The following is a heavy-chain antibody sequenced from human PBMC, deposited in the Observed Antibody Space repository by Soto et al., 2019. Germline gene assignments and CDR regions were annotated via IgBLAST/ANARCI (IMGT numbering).Heavy chain of an antibody. CDR2: LNEDGSEK. J-gene: IGHJ4*02. CDR3: VRDAAWSFDY. D-gene: IGHD2-15*01. Sequence: GGSLRLSCAASGFTFSNHFSKQRMSWVRQAPGKGLEWKAKLNEDGSEKYYADSVKCRFTISRDNARNSLYLQTDGLRAEDTDVYHCVRDAAWSFDYWGQGTLVTVPS. CDR1: GFTFSNHFSKQR. V-gene: IGHV3-7*01.